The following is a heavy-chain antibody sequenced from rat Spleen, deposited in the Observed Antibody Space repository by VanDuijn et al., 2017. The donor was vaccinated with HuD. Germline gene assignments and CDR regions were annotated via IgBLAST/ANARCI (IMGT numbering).Heavy chain of an antibody. J-gene: IGHJ3*01. CDR1: GFTFSDYN. CDR2: IIYDGSRT. V-gene: IGHV5S10*01. Sequence: EVQLVESDGGLVQPGRSLKLSCAASGFTFSDYNMAWVRQAPKKGLEWVATIIYDGSRTYYRDSVKGRFTISRDNANSTLYLQMDSLRSEDTATYYCTTGDYGYTRLFAYWGQGTLVTVSS. D-gene: IGHD1-6*01. CDR3: TTGDYGYTRLFAY.